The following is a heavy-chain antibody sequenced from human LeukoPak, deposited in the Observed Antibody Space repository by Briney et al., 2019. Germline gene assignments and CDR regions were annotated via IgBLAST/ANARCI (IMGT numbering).Heavy chain of an antibody. D-gene: IGHD3-22*01. J-gene: IGHJ4*02. CDR3: ARGRIYYDGSGHYYPDY. Sequence: ASVKVSCKASGYTFSSYGVTWVRHAPGQGLEWMGWISGDSDSTNYAQKFQDKVTMTTDTSTNTAYLELRSLTSDDTAIYYCARGRIYYDGSGHYYPDYWGQGTLLTVSS. CDR2: ISGDSDST. CDR1: GYTFSSYG. V-gene: IGHV1-18*01.